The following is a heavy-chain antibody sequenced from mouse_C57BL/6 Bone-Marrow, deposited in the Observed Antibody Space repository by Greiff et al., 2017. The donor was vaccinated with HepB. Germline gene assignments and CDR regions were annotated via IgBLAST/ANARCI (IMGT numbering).Heavy chain of an antibody. CDR3: LKSSLDYYDSSYGYAMDY. Sequence: EVKLMESGGGLVQPGASLRLSCAASGFTFTDYYMSWVRQPPGKAPEWLALIRNKANGYKTEYTASVKGRFTISRDNSKNILYIQMNTLRAEDSATYYSLKSSLDYYDSSYGYAMDYWGQGTTVTVSS. V-gene: IGHV7-4*01. CDR1: GFTFTDYY. CDR2: IRNKANGYKT. J-gene: IGHJ4*01. D-gene: IGHD1-1*01.